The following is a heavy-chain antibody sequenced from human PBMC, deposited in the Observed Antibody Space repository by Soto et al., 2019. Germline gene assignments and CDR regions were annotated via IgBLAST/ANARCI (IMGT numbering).Heavy chain of an antibody. J-gene: IGHJ4*02. V-gene: IGHV4-59*01. CDR3: ARGKVVPAAIDCFDY. CDR2: IYYSGST. CDR1: GGSISSYY. Sequence: QVQLQESGPGLVKPSETLSLTCTVSGGSISSYYWSWIRQPPGKGLEWIGYIYYSGSTNYNPSLKSRVTISVDTSKNQFSLKLSSVTAADTAVYYCARGKVVPAAIDCFDYLGQGTLVTVSS. D-gene: IGHD2-2*01.